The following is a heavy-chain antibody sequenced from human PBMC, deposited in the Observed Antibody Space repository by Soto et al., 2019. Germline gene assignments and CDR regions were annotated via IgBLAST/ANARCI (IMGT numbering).Heavy chain of an antibody. Sequence: SETLSLTCTVSGGSISSYYWSWIRQPAGKGLEWIGRIYTSGSTNYNPSLKSRVTMSVDTSKNQFSLKLSSVTAADTAVYYCARSSRSSQAGGLKYYYYGMDVWGQGTTVTVSS. J-gene: IGHJ6*02. CDR3: ARSSRSSQAGGLKYYYYGMDV. CDR2: IYTSGST. V-gene: IGHV4-4*07. D-gene: IGHD6-13*01. CDR1: GGSISSYY.